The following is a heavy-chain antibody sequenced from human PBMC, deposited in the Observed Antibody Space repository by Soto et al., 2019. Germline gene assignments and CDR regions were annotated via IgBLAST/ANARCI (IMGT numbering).Heavy chain of an antibody. Sequence: GSVKVSCKASGYTFTSYGISWVRQAPGQGLEWMGWISAYNGNTNYAQKLQGRVTMTTDTSTSKAYMELRSLRSDDTAVYYCARDSFDCSGGSCYFLFVGYYYYMDVWGKGTTVTVSS. D-gene: IGHD2-15*01. CDR3: ARDSFDCSGGSCYFLFVGYYYYMDV. V-gene: IGHV1-18*01. CDR1: GYTFTSYG. CDR2: ISAYNGNT. J-gene: IGHJ6*03.